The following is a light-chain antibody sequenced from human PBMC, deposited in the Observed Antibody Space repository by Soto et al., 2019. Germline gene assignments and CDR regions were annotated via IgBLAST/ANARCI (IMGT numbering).Light chain of an antibody. Sequence: LTQPSSVSGSPGQSITISCTGTSSDVGGYNYVSWYQQHPGKAPKLMIYAVSNRPSGVSNRFSGSKSGNTATLTISGLQAEDEADYYCCSYTVSGTYVFGTGTKVTVL. CDR1: SSDVGGYNY. CDR3: CSYTVSGTYV. V-gene: IGLV2-14*01. CDR2: AVS. J-gene: IGLJ1*01.